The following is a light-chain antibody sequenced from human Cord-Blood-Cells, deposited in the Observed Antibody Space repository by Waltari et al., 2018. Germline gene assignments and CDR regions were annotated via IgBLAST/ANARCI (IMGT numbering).Light chain of an antibody. CDR2: DVS. Sequence: QSALTQPASMSGSPGQSITISCTGTSSDVGGYNYVSWYQQHPGKAPKLMIYDVSKRPSGVSNRFSGSKSGNTASLTISGLQAEDEADYYCSSYTSSSTFVVFGGGTKLTVL. J-gene: IGLJ2*01. V-gene: IGLV2-14*01. CDR1: SSDVGGYNY. CDR3: SSYTSSSTFVV.